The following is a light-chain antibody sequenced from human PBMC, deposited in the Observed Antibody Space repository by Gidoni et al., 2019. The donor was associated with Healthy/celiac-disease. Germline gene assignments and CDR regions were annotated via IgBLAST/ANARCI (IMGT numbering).Light chain of an antibody. CDR3: QQSYSTPWT. CDR2: AAS. CDR1: QSISSY. V-gene: IGKV1-39*01. Sequence: DIQMTQSPSSLSASVGDRVTITCRASQSISSYLNWYQQKPGKAPKLLIYAASSLQSGVPSRLSGSGSGKDFTITISSLQPEDFANYYCQQSYSTPWTFGQGTKVEIK. J-gene: IGKJ1*01.